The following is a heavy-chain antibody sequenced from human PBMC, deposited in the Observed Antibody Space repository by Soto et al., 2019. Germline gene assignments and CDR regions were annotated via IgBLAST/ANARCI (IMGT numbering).Heavy chain of an antibody. CDR3: AKEGLDNCSGGSCYGFDYYYMDV. D-gene: IGHD2-15*01. Sequence: GGSLRLSCAASGFTFSIYGMSWVRQVPGKGLEWVAAIDGSGDTTYADSVKGRFTTSRDNSKNTLYLQMNSLRAEDTAVYYCAKEGLDNCSGGSCYGFDYYYMDVWGKGTTVTVSS. CDR2: IDGSGDTT. CDR1: GFTFSIYG. V-gene: IGHV3-23*01. J-gene: IGHJ6*03.